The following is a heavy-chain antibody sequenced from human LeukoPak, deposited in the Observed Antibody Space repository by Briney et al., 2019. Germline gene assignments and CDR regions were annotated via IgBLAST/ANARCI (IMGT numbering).Heavy chain of an antibody. J-gene: IGHJ4*02. V-gene: IGHV3-23*01. CDR2: IFPSGGEI. D-gene: IGHD2/OR15-2a*01. CDR1: GFTFSTFA. Sequence: GSLRLSCAASGFTFSTFAMIWVRQPPGKGLEWVSSIFPSGGEIHYADSVRGRFTISRDNSKSTLSLQMNSLRAEDTAIYYCAKDSAKKYDDYWGQGTLVTVSS. CDR3: AKDSAKKYDDY.